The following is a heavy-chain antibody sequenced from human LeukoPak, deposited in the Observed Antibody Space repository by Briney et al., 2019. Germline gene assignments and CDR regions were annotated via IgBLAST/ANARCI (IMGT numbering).Heavy chain of an antibody. D-gene: IGHD6-13*01. CDR2: INSDGSST. V-gene: IGHV3-74*01. CDR1: GFTFSSYW. Sequence: PGGSLRLSCAASGFTFSSYWMHWVRQAPGKGLVWVSRINSDGSSTSYADSAKGRFTISRDNAKNTLYLQMNSLRAEDTAVYYCARDTAAAGRGCPDYWGQGTLVTVSS. J-gene: IGHJ4*02. CDR3: ARDTAAAGRGCPDY.